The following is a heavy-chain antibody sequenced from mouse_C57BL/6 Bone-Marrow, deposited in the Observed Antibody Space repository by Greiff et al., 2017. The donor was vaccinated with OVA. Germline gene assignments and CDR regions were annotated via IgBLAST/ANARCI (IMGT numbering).Heavy chain of an antibody. D-gene: IGHD1-1*01. CDR3: VRHLAYYYGSSLWYFDV. CDR2: IRSKSNNYAT. J-gene: IGHJ1*03. Sequence: EVMLVESGGGLVQPKGSLKLSCAASGFSFNTYAMNWVRQAPGKGLEWVARIRSKSNNYATYYADSVKDRFTISRDDSESMLYLQMNNLKTEDTAMYYCVRHLAYYYGSSLWYFDVWGTGTTVTVSS. V-gene: IGHV10-1*01. CDR1: GFSFNTYA.